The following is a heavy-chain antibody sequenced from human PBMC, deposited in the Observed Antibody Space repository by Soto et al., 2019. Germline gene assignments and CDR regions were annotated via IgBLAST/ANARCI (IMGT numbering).Heavy chain of an antibody. CDR1: GGTFSSYA. CDR3: ASRNGGAYDAFDI. Sequence: QVQLVQSGAEVKKPGSSVKVSCKASGGTFSSYAISWVRQAPGQGLEWMGGIIPIFGTANYAQKFQGRVTITADESTGHGYMELSSLGSEDTAVYYCASRNGGAYDAFDIWGQGTMVTVSS. CDR2: IIPIFGTA. D-gene: IGHD4-17*01. V-gene: IGHV1-69*01. J-gene: IGHJ3*02.